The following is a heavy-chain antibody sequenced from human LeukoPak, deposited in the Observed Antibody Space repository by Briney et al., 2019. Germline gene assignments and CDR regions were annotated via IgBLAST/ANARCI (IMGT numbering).Heavy chain of an antibody. J-gene: IGHJ3*02. CDR2: INPNSGGT. V-gene: IGHV1-2*02. CDR3: AKGVVTYAFDI. D-gene: IGHD2-21*02. Sequence: ASVKVSCKTSGYTFSDYYMHWVRQAPGQGLECMGWINPNSGGTNYAQKFQGRVTMTRDTSISTAYMELSRLRSDDTAVYYCAKGVVTYAFDIWGQGTMVTVSS. CDR1: GYTFSDYY.